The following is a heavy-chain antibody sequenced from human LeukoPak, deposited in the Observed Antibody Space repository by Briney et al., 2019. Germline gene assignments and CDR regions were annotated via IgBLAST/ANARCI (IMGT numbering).Heavy chain of an antibody. CDR1: GGSISSGGYY. Sequence: PSETLSLTCTVSGGSISSGGYYWSWIRQPAGKGLEWIGRICPSGSTNYNPFLKSRVSISVDTPKNQLSLKLRSMTAADTAVYYCARKRSSGRRVALDTWGQGTMVTVSS. CDR3: ARKRSSGRRVALDT. CDR2: ICPSGST. V-gene: IGHV4-61*02. D-gene: IGHD6-6*01. J-gene: IGHJ3*02.